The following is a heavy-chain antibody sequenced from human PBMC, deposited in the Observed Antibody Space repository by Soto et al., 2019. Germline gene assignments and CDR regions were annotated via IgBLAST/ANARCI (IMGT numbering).Heavy chain of an antibody. J-gene: IGHJ4*02. Sequence: ASVKVSCKASGYTFTSYAMHWVRQAPGQRLEWMGWINAGNGNTKYSQKFQGRVTITRDTSASTAYMELSSLRSEDSAMYYCVRRSRGAGTYHFDYWGQGTLVTVSS. CDR2: INAGNGNT. CDR3: VRRSRGAGTYHFDY. D-gene: IGHD3-10*01. V-gene: IGHV1-3*01. CDR1: GYTFTSYA.